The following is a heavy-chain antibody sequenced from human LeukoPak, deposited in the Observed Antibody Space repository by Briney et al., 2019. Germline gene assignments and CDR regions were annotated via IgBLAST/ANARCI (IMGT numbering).Heavy chain of an antibody. CDR2: IRAYNGNT. V-gene: IGHV1-18*01. J-gene: IGHJ5*02. D-gene: IGHD4-23*01. CDR1: GYTFTSYG. CDR3: ARDPSPVGLPNWFDP. Sequence: ASVKVSCKASGYTFTSYGISWVRQAPGQGLEWMGWIRAYNGNTNYAQKLQGRVTMTTDTSTSTAYMELSRLRSEDTAVYYCARDPSPVGLPNWFDPWGQGTLVTVSS.